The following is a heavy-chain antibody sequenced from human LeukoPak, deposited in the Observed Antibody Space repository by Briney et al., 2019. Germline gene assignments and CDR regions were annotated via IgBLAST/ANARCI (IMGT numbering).Heavy chain of an antibody. V-gene: IGHV3-21*01. Sequence: GGSLRLSCAASGFTFSSYSMNWVRQAPGKGLEWVSSISSSSSYIYYADSVKGRFTISRDNAKSSLYLQMNSLRAEDTAVYYCARILVATDYFDYWGQGTLVTVSS. J-gene: IGHJ4*02. D-gene: IGHD5-12*01. CDR3: ARILVATDYFDY. CDR1: GFTFSSYS. CDR2: ISSSSSYI.